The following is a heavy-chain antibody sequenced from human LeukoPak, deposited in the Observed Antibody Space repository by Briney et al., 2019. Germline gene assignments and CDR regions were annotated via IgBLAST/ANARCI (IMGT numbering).Heavy chain of an antibody. CDR3: ARGSVEWELLTPNFDY. CDR2: ISSSSSYI. Sequence: PGGSLRLSCAASGFTFSSYSMNWVRQAPGKGLEWVSSISSSSSYIYYADSVKGRFTISRDNAKNSLYPQMNSLRAEDTAVYYCARGSVEWELLTPNFDYWGQGTLVTVSS. J-gene: IGHJ4*02. D-gene: IGHD1-26*01. V-gene: IGHV3-21*01. CDR1: GFTFSSYS.